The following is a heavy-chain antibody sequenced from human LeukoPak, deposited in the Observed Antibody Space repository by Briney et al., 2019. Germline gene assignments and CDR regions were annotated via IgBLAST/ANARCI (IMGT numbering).Heavy chain of an antibody. Sequence: GGSLRLSCAASGFTFSSYAMSWVRQAPGKGLEWVSTVSGSGGSTYYADSVKGRFTISRDNSKNTLYLQMNSLRVGDTAVYHCAKDRAYSSSWYSGDCWGQGTLVTVSS. V-gene: IGHV3-23*01. J-gene: IGHJ4*02. CDR2: VSGSGGST. CDR3: AKDRAYSSSWYSGDC. CDR1: GFTFSSYA. D-gene: IGHD6-13*01.